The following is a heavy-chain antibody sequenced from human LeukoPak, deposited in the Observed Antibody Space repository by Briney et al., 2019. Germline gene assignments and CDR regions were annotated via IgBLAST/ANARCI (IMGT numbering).Heavy chain of an antibody. J-gene: IGHJ4*02. CDR3: ARSSSMGPYSGSYRSDY. CDR1: EFTFSSYD. Sequence: GGSLRLSCAASEFTFSSYDMHWVRQAPGKGLEWVAFIRYDGSSKYYADSVKGRFTISRDNSKNTLYLQMNSLRAEDTAVYYCARSSSMGPYSGSYRSDYWGQGTLVTVSS. D-gene: IGHD1-26*01. V-gene: IGHV3-30*02. CDR2: IRYDGSSK.